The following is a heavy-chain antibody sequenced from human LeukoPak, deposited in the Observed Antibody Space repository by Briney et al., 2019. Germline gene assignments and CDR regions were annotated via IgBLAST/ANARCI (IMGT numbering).Heavy chain of an antibody. CDR2: IRSDGTNK. D-gene: IGHD4-17*01. J-gene: IGHJ4*02. Sequence: GRSLRLSCAASGFTFDDFGMHWVRQAPGKGLEWVALIRSDGTNKYYVDSVKGRFTISRDNSKNTLYPQMTSLRVEDTAVYYCAKDRDDYGDDCWGQGILVTVST. CDR3: AKDRDDYGDDC. V-gene: IGHV3-30*02. CDR1: GFTFDDFG.